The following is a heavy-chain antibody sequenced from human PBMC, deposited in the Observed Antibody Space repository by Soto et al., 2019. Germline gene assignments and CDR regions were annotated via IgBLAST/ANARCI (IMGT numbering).Heavy chain of an antibody. CDR2: INPAGDRT. D-gene: IGHD3-16*01. J-gene: IGHJ4*02. CDR3: AKDLNFGPDY. Sequence: QVQLVQSGAEVKKPGASVKVSCKTSGFTFTTYYIHWMRQAPGQGPDWLGIINPAGDRTSYAPKFQGRVTLTRDASTSTVYMELSSLKSEATAVYYCAKDLNFGPDYWGQGTLVTVSS. CDR1: GFTFTTYY. V-gene: IGHV1-46*01.